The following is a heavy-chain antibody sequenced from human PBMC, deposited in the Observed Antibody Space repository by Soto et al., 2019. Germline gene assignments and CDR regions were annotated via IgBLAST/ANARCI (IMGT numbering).Heavy chain of an antibody. J-gene: IGHJ4*02. CDR3: ATALGRGYSLYYFDY. CDR2: ITSSTSYM. Sequence: PGGSLRLSCAASGFNLSTYSMNWVRQVPGKGLEWVSSITSSTSYMYYADSVKGRFTISRDNAKNSLYLQMNSLRAEDTAVYYCATALGRGYSLYYFDYWGQET. CDR1: GFNLSTYS. D-gene: IGHD5-18*01. V-gene: IGHV3-21*01.